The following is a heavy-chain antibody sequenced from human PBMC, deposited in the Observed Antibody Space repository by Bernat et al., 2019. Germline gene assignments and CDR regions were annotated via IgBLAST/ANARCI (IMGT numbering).Heavy chain of an antibody. D-gene: IGHD1/OR15-1a*01. V-gene: IGHV3-7*04. J-gene: IGHJ4*02. CDR2: INQNGGVA. CDR1: GSTFSTSY. Sequence: EVQLVESGGGLVQPGGSLRVSCAASGSTFSTSYMNWVRQAPGKGLEWVAHINQNGGVAYNVDSVKGRFTISRDSAKNTLYLQMNSLRPEDTAVYYCARALTMWGQGILVTVSS. CDR3: ARALTM.